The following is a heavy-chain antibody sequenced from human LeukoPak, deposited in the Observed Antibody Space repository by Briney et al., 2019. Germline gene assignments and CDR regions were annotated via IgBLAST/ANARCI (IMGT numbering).Heavy chain of an antibody. Sequence: GGSLRLSCAASGFTFSSYEMNWVRQAPGKGLEWVANIKQDGSEKYYVDSVKGRFTISRDNAKNSLYLQMNSLRAEDTAVYYCAREGFDIWGQGTMVTVSS. V-gene: IGHV3-7*01. CDR2: IKQDGSEK. J-gene: IGHJ3*02. CDR1: GFTFSSYE. CDR3: AREGFDI.